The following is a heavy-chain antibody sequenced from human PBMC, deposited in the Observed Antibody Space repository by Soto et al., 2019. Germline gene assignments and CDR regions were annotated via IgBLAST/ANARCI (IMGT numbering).Heavy chain of an antibody. Sequence: SETLSLTCTVSGGSMSTYYWSWIRQPAGKGLDWIGRIYTSGGTNYNPSLKSRVTMSVDTSKKRISLKLSSVTAADTAVYYCARGTVAGVDYGMDVWGQGTTVTVSS. J-gene: IGHJ6*02. V-gene: IGHV4-4*07. D-gene: IGHD6-13*01. CDR2: IYTSGGT. CDR1: GGSMSTYY. CDR3: ARGTVAGVDYGMDV.